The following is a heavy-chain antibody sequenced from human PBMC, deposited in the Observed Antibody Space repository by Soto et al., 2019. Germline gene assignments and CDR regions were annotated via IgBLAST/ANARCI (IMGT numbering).Heavy chain of an antibody. J-gene: IGHJ3*02. CDR3: ASTHIVVVTDAFDI. CDR1: GGSISNYF. D-gene: IGHD2-21*02. CDR2: IDNSGST. Sequence: PSETLSLTCTVSGGSISNYFCNWIRQPAGKGLEWIGRIDNSGSTNYNPSLKSRITISVDTSKNQFSLKLSSVTAADTAVYYCASTHIVVVTDAFDIWGQGTMVTVSS. V-gene: IGHV4-4*07.